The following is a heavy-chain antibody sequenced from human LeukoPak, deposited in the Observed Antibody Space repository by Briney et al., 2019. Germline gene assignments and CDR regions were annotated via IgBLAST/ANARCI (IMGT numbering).Heavy chain of an antibody. CDR3: ASTPPYYYGSGSYNWFDP. D-gene: IGHD3-10*01. CDR1: GGSISSYY. J-gene: IGHJ5*02. Sequence: SETLSLTCTVSGGSISSYYWSWIRQPAGKGLEWIGRIYTSGSTNYNPSLKSRVTMSVDTSKNQFSLKLSSVTAADTAVYYCASTPPYYYGSGSYNWFDPWGQGTLVTVSS. CDR2: IYTSGST. V-gene: IGHV4-4*07.